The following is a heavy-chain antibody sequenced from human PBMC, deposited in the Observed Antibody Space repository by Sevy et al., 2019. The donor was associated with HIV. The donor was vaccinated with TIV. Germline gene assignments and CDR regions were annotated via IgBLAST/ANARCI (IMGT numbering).Heavy chain of an antibody. CDR1: GFTFDNYA. CDR3: AKAGGGWNYFDY. Sequence: GSLKISCAASGFTFDNYAMTWVRQTPGKGLEWVSTLDNSGDNTYNADSVKGRFTISRDNSKNTLYLQMDSLRAEDTAIYYCAKAGGGWNYFDYSGQGTLVTVSS. V-gene: IGHV3-23*01. J-gene: IGHJ4*02. D-gene: IGHD6-19*01. CDR2: LDNSGDNT.